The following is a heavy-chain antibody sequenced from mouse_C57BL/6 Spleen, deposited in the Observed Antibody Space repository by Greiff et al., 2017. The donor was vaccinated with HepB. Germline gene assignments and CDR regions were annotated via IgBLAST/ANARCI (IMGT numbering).Heavy chain of an antibody. V-gene: IGHV1-82*01. CDR3: ARGLDYSSSFFDY. J-gene: IGHJ2*01. CDR1: GYAFSSSW. D-gene: IGHD1-1*01. CDR2: IYPGDGDT. Sequence: QVQLQQSGPELVKPGASVKISCKASGYAFSSSWMNWVKQRPGKGLEWIGRIYPGDGDTNYNGKFKGKATLTADKSSSTAYMQLSSLTSEDSAVYFCARGLDYSSSFFDYWGQGTTLTVSS.